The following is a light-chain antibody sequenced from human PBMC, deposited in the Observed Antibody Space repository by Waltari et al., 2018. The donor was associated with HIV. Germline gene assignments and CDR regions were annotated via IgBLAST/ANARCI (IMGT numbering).Light chain of an antibody. CDR2: EEN. CDR1: KLGIQA. J-gene: IGLJ2*01. V-gene: IGLV3-1*01. CDR3: QARDRGSLI. Sequence: SYELTQPPSVPVSPGQTANIPCSGTKLGIQAVCWYQQRPGQSPILVRYEENKRPSGIPDRFSGSNSGNAATLTIADTQTLDEADYYCQARDRGSLIFGGGTKLTVL.